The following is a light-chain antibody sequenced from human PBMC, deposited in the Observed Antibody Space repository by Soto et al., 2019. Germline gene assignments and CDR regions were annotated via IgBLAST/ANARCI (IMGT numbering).Light chain of an antibody. CDR1: QSVSKY. Sequence: EIVLKQSAATLSLSPGERATLSCRASQSVSKYLAWFQQKPGQDPRLLIYDASNKATSVPARFSGGVSGTHFSLTISSLEPEDFAVYYCQQRSSWPLLTFGPGTKVEI. CDR3: QQRSSWPLLT. V-gene: IGKV3-11*01. J-gene: IGKJ4*01. CDR2: DAS.